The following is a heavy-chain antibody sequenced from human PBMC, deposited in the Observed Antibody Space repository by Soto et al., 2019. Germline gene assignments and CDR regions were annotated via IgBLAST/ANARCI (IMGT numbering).Heavy chain of an antibody. V-gene: IGHV3-30*03. D-gene: IGHD3-10*01. J-gene: IGHJ4*02. Sequence: QVQLVESGGGVVQPGRSLRLSCAASGFTLSNNGMHWVRQAPGKGLEWVAVISRDGNTKFYADSVKGRFAIFKDNSENTLYLQMNSLRLVDTAVYFCARELASGNWGQGTLVTVSS. CDR2: ISRDGNTK. CDR1: GFTLSNNG. CDR3: ARELASGN.